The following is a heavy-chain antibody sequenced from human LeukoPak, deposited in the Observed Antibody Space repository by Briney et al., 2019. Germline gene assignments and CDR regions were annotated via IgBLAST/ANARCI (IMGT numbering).Heavy chain of an antibody. V-gene: IGHV3-23*01. CDR1: GFTFSSYA. CDR2: ISGSGGST. CDR3: AKDILVPRLQEDAFDI. Sequence: GGSLRLSCAASGFTFSSYAMSWVRQAPGKGLEWVSTISGSGGSTYYADSVKGRFTISRDNSKNTLYLQVNSLRAEDTAVYYCAKDILVPRLQEDAFDICGQGTMVTVSS. J-gene: IGHJ3*02. D-gene: IGHD4-11*01.